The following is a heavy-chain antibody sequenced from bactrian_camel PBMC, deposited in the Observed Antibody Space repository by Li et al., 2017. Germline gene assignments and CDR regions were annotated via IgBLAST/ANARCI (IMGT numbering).Heavy chain of an antibody. J-gene: IGHJ4*01. Sequence: HVQLVESGGGSVHSGGSLRLSCAASGDTSRIATRAWFRQATGKEREGVAAIDSSGGAPYYAPSVKGRFTISRDNAKNTVYLQLNSLQTEDMGWYYCGQRLDGATSLADTAYWGQGTQVTVS. CDR2: IDSSGGAP. V-gene: IGHV3S54*01. D-gene: IGHD6*01. CDR1: GDTSRIAT. CDR3: GQRLDGATSLADTAY.